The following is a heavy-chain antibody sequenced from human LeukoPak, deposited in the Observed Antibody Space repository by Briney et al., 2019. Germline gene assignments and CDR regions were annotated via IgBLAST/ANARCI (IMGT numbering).Heavy chain of an antibody. CDR2: ISAYNGNT. CDR1: GYTFTSYG. V-gene: IGHV1-18*04. J-gene: IGHJ4*02. Sequence: ASVKVSCKASGYTFTSYGISWVRQAPGQGLEWMGWISAYNGNTNYAQKLQGRVTMTTDTSTSTAYVELRSLRSDDTAVYYCARDRGLRVGMGDYWGQGTLVTVSS. D-gene: IGHD5/OR15-5a*01. CDR3: ARDRGLRVGMGDY.